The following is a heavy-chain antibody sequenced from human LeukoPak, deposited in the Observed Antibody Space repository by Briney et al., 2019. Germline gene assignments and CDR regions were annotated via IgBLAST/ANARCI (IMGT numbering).Heavy chain of an antibody. J-gene: IGHJ4*02. D-gene: IGHD3-22*01. Sequence: SETLSLTCTVSGGSISSYYWSWIRQPAGKGLEWIGYIYYSGSTNYNPSLKSRVTISVDTSKNQFSLKLSSVTAADTAVYYCARVGGSPYYYDSSGSTALDYWGQGTLVTVSS. CDR3: ARVGGSPYYYDSSGSTALDY. CDR1: GGSISSYY. CDR2: IYYSGST. V-gene: IGHV4-59*01.